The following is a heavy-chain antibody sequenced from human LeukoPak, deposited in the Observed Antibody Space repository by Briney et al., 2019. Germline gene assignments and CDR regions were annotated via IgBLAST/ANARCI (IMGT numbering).Heavy chain of an antibody. D-gene: IGHD3-10*01. J-gene: IGHJ4*02. V-gene: IGHV3-48*03. CDR3: VRDYYGPGSDYWDY. CDR1: GFTFSSHE. Sequence: GGSLRLSCAASGFTFSSHEVIWVRQAPGKGLEWVSFISESGSTTHYADSVKGRVTISRDNAENSLSLQMDSLRVEDTAVYYCVRDYYGPGSDYWDYWGQGTLVTVSS. CDR2: ISESGSTT.